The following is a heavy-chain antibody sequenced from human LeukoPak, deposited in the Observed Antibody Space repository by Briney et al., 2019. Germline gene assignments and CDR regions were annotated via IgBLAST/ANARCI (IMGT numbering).Heavy chain of an antibody. CDR1: EFTVSSNY. CDR2: IYSGGST. Sequence: GGSLRLSCAASEFTVSSNYMSWVRQAPGKGLEWVSVIYSGGSTYYADSVKGRFTISRDNSKNTLYLQMNSLRAEDTAVYYCARYLPFDYWGQGTLVTVSS. J-gene: IGHJ4*02. V-gene: IGHV3-53*01. CDR3: ARYLPFDY.